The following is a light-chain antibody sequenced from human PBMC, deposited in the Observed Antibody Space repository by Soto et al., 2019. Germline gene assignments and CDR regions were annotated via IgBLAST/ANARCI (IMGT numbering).Light chain of an antibody. Sequence: EIVMTQSPATLSLSPGESASLSCRASQSVSSNLAWYKQKPGQAPRLLIYGASTRATGIPARFSGSGSGTEFTLTISSLQSEDFEVYYCQQYNNWPRTFGQGTKVDI. CDR2: GAS. V-gene: IGKV3-15*01. J-gene: IGKJ1*01. CDR1: QSVSSN. CDR3: QQYNNWPRT.